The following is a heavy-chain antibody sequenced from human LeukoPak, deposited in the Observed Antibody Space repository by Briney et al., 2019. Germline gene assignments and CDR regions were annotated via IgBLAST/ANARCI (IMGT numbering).Heavy chain of an antibody. CDR3: ARVPVVVRYFQH. V-gene: IGHV4-34*01. CDR1: GGSFSGYY. CDR2: INHSGST. J-gene: IGHJ1*01. Sequence: SETLSLTCAVYGGSFSGYYWSWIRQPPGKGLEWIGEINHSGSTNYNPSLKSRVTISVDTSKNQFSLKLISVTAADTAVYYCARVPVVVRYFQHWGQGTLVTVSS. D-gene: IGHD3-22*01.